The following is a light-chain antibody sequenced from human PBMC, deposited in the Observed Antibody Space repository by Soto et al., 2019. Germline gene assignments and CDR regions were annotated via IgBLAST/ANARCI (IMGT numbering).Light chain of an antibody. V-gene: IGKV3-20*01. CDR1: QSVSRNY. CDR2: GAS. Sequence: EIVLTQSPGTLSLSPGERATLSCRASQSVSRNYLAWYQQKPGQAPRLLIYGASSRATGIPDRFSGSGSGTDFTLTISLLEPEDFAVYYCQQYGSSPRTFGQGTKVEIK. J-gene: IGKJ1*01. CDR3: QQYGSSPRT.